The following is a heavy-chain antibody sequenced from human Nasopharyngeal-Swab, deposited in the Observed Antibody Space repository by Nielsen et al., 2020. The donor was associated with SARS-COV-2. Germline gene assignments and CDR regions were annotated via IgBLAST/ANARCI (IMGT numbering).Heavy chain of an antibody. CDR1: GFTFSSYS. D-gene: IGHD5-12*01. V-gene: IGHV3-21*01. J-gene: IGHJ6*02. CDR2: ISSSSSYI. CDR3: ARASGYDFGYYYGMDV. Sequence: GGSLRLSCAASGFTFSSYSMNWVRQAPGKGLEWVSSISSSSSYIYYADSVKGRFTISRDNAKNSLCLQMNSLRAEDTAVYYCARASGYDFGYYYGMDVWGQGTTVTVSS.